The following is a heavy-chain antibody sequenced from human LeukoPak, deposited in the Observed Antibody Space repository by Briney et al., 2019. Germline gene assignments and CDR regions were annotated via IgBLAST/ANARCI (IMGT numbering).Heavy chain of an antibody. CDR2: INPNSGGT. V-gene: IGHV1-2*02. J-gene: IGHJ5*02. D-gene: IGHD3-22*01. CDR3: SREKEYYYDSSGRRWFDP. CDR1: GYTFTGYY. Sequence: ASVKVSCKASGYTFTGYYMHWVRQAPGQGLEWMGWINPNSGGTNYAQKFQGRVTMTRDTSTSTAYVELSSLRSDDTAVYYCSREKEYYYDSSGRRWFDPWGQGTLVTVSS.